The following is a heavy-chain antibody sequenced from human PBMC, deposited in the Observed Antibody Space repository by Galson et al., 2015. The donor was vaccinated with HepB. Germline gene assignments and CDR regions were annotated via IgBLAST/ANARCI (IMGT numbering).Heavy chain of an antibody. Sequence: SLTCAVYGGSFSGYYWSLIRQPPGKGLEWIGEINHSGSTNYNPSLKSRVTISVDTSKNQFSLKLSSVTAADTAVYYCARGGPREYSSSSRGRKRSGNDYRGQGTLVTVSS. CDR2: INHSGST. CDR3: ARGGPREYSSSSRGRKRSGNDY. CDR1: GGSFSGYY. J-gene: IGHJ4*02. D-gene: IGHD6-6*01. V-gene: IGHV4-34*01.